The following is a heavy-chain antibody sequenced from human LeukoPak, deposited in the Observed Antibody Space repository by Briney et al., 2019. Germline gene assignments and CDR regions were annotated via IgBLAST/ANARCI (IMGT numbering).Heavy chain of an antibody. CDR3: ARGIESYGDYGY. CDR2: MYNGGST. CDR1: GGSISGSY. J-gene: IGHJ4*02. Sequence: SETLSLTCTVSGGSISGSYWSWIRQPPGKGLEWIAYMYNGGSTNYNPSLKSRVTISIDTSKNQFSLKLSSLTAADTAIYYCARGIESYGDYGYWGQGILVTVSS. V-gene: IGHV4-59*01. D-gene: IGHD4-17*01.